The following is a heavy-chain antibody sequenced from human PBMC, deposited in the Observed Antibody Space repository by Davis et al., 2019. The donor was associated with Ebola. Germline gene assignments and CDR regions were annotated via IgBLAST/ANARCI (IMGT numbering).Heavy chain of an antibody. V-gene: IGHV1-2*04. D-gene: IGHD6-25*01. Sequence: ASVKVSCKASGYTFTSYYMHRVRQAPGQGLEWMGWINPNSGGTNYAQKFQGWVTMTRDTSISTAYMELSRLRSDDTAVYYCARDRYSSGGMDVWGQGTTVTVSS. J-gene: IGHJ6*02. CDR3: ARDRYSSGGMDV. CDR1: GYTFTSYY. CDR2: INPNSGGT.